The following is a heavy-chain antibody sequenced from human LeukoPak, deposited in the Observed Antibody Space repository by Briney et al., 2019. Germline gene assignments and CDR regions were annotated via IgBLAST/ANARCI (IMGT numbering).Heavy chain of an antibody. D-gene: IGHD3-16*01. V-gene: IGHV3-21*06. CDR1: GFPLGSCT. J-gene: IGHJ3*02. Sequence: GGSLRLSCAASGFPLGSCTMDWFRQAPGKGLEWVAYVNTKSVGIYYADSVRGRFTISRDNAMNSLFLQMSNLRVEDTAVYYCARDRDEKGWVPGDIWGQGTVVIVSS. CDR3: ARDRDEKGWVPGDI. CDR2: VNTKSVGI.